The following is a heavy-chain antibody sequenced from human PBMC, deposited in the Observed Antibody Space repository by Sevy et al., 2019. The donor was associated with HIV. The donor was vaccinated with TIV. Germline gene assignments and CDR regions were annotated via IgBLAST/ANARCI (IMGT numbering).Heavy chain of an antibody. V-gene: IGHV5-51*01. CDR2: IYPGDSDT. Sequence: GESLKISCKGSGYSFTSYWIGWVRQMPGKGLEWMGIIYPGDSDTRYGPSLQGQVTISADKSISTAYLQWSSLKASDTAMYYCARLRDSGSYGADAFDIWGQGTMVTVSS. CDR3: ARLRDSGSYGADAFDI. D-gene: IGHD1-26*01. CDR1: GYSFTSYW. J-gene: IGHJ3*02.